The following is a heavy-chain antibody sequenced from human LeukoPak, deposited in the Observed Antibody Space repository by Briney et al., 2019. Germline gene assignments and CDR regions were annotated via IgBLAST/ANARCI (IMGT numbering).Heavy chain of an antibody. D-gene: IGHD5-24*01. Sequence: GASVKVSCKASGYTFKNYDINWVRQATGQGLEWMGWMNPNSGNTGFAQKFQERVSMTRDTSINTAYMELTSLRSGDTAVYYCARATPGGLHGYSFDYWGQGTVVTVYS. V-gene: IGHV1-8*02. CDR3: ARATPGGLHGYSFDY. CDR1: GYTFKNYD. J-gene: IGHJ4*02. CDR2: MNPNSGNT.